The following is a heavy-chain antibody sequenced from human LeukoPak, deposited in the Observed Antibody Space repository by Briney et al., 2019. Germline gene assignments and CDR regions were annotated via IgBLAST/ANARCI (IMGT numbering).Heavy chain of an antibody. Sequence: SGPTLVKPSETLSLTCTVSGGSLSSYYWSWIRQPPGKGLEWIGYIYYSGSTNYNPSLKSRVTISVDTSKNQFSLKLSSVTAADTAVYYCARNTGYDYVWGSYRPYYFDYWGQGTLVTVSS. CDR3: ARNTGYDYVWGSYRPYYFDY. J-gene: IGHJ4*02. D-gene: IGHD3-16*02. CDR1: GGSLSSYY. CDR2: IYYSGST. V-gene: IGHV4-59*01.